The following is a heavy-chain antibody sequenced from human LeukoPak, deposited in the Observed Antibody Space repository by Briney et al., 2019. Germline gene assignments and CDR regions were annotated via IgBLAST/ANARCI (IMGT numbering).Heavy chain of an antibody. Sequence: SETLSLTCTVSGGSISSGDYYWSWIRQPPGKGLEWIGDIYYSGSTYYNPSLKSRVTISVDTSKNQFSLKLSSVTAADTAVYYCARESYDILTGYYYFDYWGQGTLVTVSS. V-gene: IGHV4-30-4*01. CDR1: GGSISSGDYY. CDR2: IYYSGST. J-gene: IGHJ4*02. D-gene: IGHD3-9*01. CDR3: ARESYDILTGYYYFDY.